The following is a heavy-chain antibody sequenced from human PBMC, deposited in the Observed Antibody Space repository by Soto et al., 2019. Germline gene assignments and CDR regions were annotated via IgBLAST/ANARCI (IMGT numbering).Heavy chain of an antibody. J-gene: IGHJ4*02. CDR1: GFTFRNYA. CDR3: AGGFIYGDSLDY. CDR2: ISGSGGTK. Sequence: HPGGSLRLSCAASGFTFRNYAMSWARQAPGKGLEWVSVISGSGGTKHYADSVKGRFTISRDNSKNTLYLQMNSLRAEDTAVYYCAGGFIYGDSLDYWGEGTLVTVSS. D-gene: IGHD4-17*01. V-gene: IGHV3-23*01.